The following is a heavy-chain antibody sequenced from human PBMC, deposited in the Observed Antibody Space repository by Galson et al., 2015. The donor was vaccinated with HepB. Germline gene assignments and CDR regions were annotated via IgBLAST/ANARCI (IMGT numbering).Heavy chain of an antibody. D-gene: IGHD3-22*01. Sequence: CAPSGFTFDDYAMHWVRQAPGKGLEWVSGVNWKSGNIGYADSVKGRFTISRDNAKTSLYLQMNSLRAEDTALYYCAIASYSYESTGYGFAFDVWGQGTMVSVSS. CDR2: VNWKSGNI. J-gene: IGHJ3*01. CDR1: GFTFDDYA. V-gene: IGHV3-9*01. CDR3: AIASYSYESTGYGFAFDV.